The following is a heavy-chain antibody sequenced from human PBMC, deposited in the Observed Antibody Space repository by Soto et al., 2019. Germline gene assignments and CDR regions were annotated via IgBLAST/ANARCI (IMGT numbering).Heavy chain of an antibody. CDR3: VKDFRVGYDWTHD. J-gene: IGHJ4*02. D-gene: IGHD5-12*01. V-gene: IGHV3-23*01. CDR2: IRGGGGPT. CDR1: GFTFSNYA. Sequence: EVQLLESGGDLVQPGGSLRLSCAASGFTFSNYAMSWVRQAPGKGLEWVSLIRGGGGPTNYADSVKGRFTVSRDNSNNMLFLQMSSLRADVTAVYYCVKDFRVGYDWTHDWGQGTLVTVPS.